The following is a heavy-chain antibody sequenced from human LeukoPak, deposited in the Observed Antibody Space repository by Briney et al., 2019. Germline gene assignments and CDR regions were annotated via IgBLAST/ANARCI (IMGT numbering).Heavy chain of an antibody. CDR3: ARGGISSSGWYVAFDH. V-gene: IGHV3-30-3*01. CDR1: GFTFSSHA. J-gene: IGHJ4*02. Sequence: GGSLRLSCAASGFTFSSHAMQWVRQAPVKGLEWVAVISYDGSNKYYADSVKGRFTISRDNSKNTLYLQMNSLRAEDTAMYYCARGGISSSGWYVAFDHWGQGTLVTVSS. CDR2: ISYDGSNK. D-gene: IGHD6-19*01.